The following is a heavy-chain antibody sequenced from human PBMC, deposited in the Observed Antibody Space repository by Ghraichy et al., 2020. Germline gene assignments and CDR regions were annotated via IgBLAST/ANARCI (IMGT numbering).Heavy chain of an antibody. Sequence: GGSLRLSCAASGFTFSNYAMTWVRQAPGKGLECVSSISDSGSGTYYADSVKGRVTISRDNSKNTLYLHINSLRVEDTAVYFCAKDLGMRGVGATLDYWGQGTPVTVSS. V-gene: IGHV3-23*01. J-gene: IGHJ4*02. CDR1: GFTFSNYA. CDR3: AKDLGMRGVGATLDY. CDR2: ISDSGSGT. D-gene: IGHD1-26*01.